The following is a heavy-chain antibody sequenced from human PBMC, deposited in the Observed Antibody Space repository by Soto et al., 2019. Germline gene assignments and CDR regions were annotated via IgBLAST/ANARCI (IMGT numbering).Heavy chain of an antibody. CDR2: IYYSGCT. V-gene: IGHV4-30-4*01. J-gene: IGHJ4*02. CDR1: GGSISSGDYY. D-gene: IGHD5-18*01. CDR3: ARVQRGYSYGPEEYFDY. Sequence: QVQLQESGPGLVKPSQTLSLTCTVSGGSISSGDYYWSWIRQPPGKGLEWIGYIYYSGCTYYNPSLQSRVTISVDTSKNQFSLKLSSVTAADTAVYYCARVQRGYSYGPEEYFDYWGQGTLVTVSS.